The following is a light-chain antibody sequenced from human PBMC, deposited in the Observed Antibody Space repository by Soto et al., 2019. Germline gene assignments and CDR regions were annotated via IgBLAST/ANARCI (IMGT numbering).Light chain of an antibody. J-gene: IGKJ1*01. CDR3: QQSYSTLWT. CDR1: QTIYSY. Sequence: IQMTQSPSSVSASTGDRVNITFRATQTIYSYLAWYQQKPGEAPNLLIFGASTWQSGVPSRFSGSGSGTDFTLTISSLQPEDFATYYCQQSYSTLWTFGQGTKVDI. V-gene: IGKV1-39*01. CDR2: GAS.